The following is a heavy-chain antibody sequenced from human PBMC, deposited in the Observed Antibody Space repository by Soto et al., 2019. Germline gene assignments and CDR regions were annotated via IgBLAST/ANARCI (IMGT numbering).Heavy chain of an antibody. CDR3: AKVRYSSPMGYYYGMDV. CDR2: IIPILGTA. Sequence: QVQLEQSGGEVKKPGSSVKVSCKASGVTFSKFIMTWVRQAPGLGLEWVGGIIPILGTANYAQKFQGRVTITADESTSTYSLEVRNLRSEATAVYYCAKVRYSSPMGYYYGMDVWGQGTAVTVSS. D-gene: IGHD6-19*01. CDR1: GVTFSKFI. V-gene: IGHV1-69*08. J-gene: IGHJ6*02.